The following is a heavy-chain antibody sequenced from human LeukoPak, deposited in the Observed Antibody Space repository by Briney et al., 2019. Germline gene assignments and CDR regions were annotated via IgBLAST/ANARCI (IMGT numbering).Heavy chain of an antibody. D-gene: IGHD6-13*01. CDR1: GGSISSYY. J-gene: IGHJ4*02. Sequence: SETLSLPCTVSGGSISSYYGRWIRQPAGKGLEGIGRSSTTGSTSYNPSLKSRVTMSVDTSKNQFSLKLSSVTAADTAVYYCARGIAAAAKQGGFDYWGQGTLVTVSS. CDR2: SSTTGST. CDR3: ARGIAAAAKQGGFDY. V-gene: IGHV4-4*07.